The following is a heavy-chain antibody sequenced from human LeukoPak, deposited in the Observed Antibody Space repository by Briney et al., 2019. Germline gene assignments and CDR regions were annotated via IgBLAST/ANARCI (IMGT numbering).Heavy chain of an antibody. CDR2: MNPNSGNA. CDR3: ARVPMVRGVMGDWFDP. CDR1: GYTFTSYD. D-gene: IGHD3-10*01. Sequence: ASVKVSCKASGYTFTSYDINWVRQATGQGLEWMGWMNPNSGNAGYAQKFQGRVTMTRNTSISTAYMELSNLRPEDTAVYYCARVPMVRGVMGDWFDPWGQGTLVTVSS. J-gene: IGHJ5*02. V-gene: IGHV1-8*01.